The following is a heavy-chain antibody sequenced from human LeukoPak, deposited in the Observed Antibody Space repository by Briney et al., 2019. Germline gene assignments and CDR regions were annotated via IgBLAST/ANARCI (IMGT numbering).Heavy chain of an antibody. J-gene: IGHJ4*02. CDR3: ARSKTITMIPLCDY. CDR1: GFIFGDYA. CDR2: ITGSGGNT. V-gene: IGHV3-23*01. Sequence: GGSLRLSCEASGFIFGDYAMSWVRQAPGKGPEWVSAITGSGGNTYYTDSVKGRFTISRDNSKNTLYLQMNSLRAEDTAVYYCARSKTITMIPLCDYWGQGTLVTVSS. D-gene: IGHD3-22*01.